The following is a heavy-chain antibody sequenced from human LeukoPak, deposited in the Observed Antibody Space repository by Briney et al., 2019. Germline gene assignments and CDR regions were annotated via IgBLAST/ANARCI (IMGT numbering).Heavy chain of an antibody. CDR3: ARDLFPSFYYDSRGPIGY. V-gene: IGHV1-18*04. Sequence: ASVTVSCKASGYTFTNYVIHWVRQAPGQGLAGMGWISTHNFNTNYAQKFQGRVTMTTDASTSTAYMELRSLRSDDTAEYYCARDLFPSFYYDSRGPIGYWGQGALVTVSS. D-gene: IGHD3-22*01. J-gene: IGHJ4*02. CDR2: ISTHNFNT. CDR1: GYTFTNYV.